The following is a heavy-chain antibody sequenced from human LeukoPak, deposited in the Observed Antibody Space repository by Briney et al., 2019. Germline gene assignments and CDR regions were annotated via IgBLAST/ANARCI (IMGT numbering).Heavy chain of an antibody. V-gene: IGHV4-39*01. J-gene: IGHJ3*02. CDR2: IYYSGST. Sequence: PSETLFLTCTVSGGSISSSSYYWGWIRQPPGKGLEWIGSIYYSGSTYYNPSLKSRVTISVDTSKNQFSLKLSSVTAADTAVYYCARWIQLWFYAFDIWGQGTMVTVSS. CDR3: ARWIQLWFYAFDI. CDR1: GGSISSSSYY. D-gene: IGHD5-18*01.